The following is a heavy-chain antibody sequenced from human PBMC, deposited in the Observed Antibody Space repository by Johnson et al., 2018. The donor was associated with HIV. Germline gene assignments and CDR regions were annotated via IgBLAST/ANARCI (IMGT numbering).Heavy chain of an antibody. CDR3: ARVRETKGPYDAFDI. D-gene: IGHD1-1*01. CDR1: GFTVSSNY. V-gene: IGHV3-66*03. CDR2: IYRGGST. Sequence: VQLVESGGGLIQPGGSLRLSCAASGFTVSSNYMSWVRPAPGKGLAWVSVIYRGGSTYYADSVKGRFTISRDNSKNTLYLQMGSLRAEDMAVYYCARVRETKGPYDAFDIWGQGTMVTVSS. J-gene: IGHJ3*02.